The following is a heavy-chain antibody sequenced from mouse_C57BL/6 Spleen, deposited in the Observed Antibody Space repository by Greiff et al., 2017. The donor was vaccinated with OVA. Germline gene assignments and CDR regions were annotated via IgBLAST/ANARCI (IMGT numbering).Heavy chain of an antibody. Sequence: QQPVAELVKPGASVKLSCKASGYTFTSYCMHWVKQRPGQGLEWIGMIHPNSGSTNYNEKFKSKATLTVDKSSSTAYMQLSSLTSEDSAVYYCARPFYDYGYFDVWGTGITVTVSS. V-gene: IGHV1-64*01. J-gene: IGHJ1*03. CDR1: GYTFTSYC. D-gene: IGHD2-3*01. CDR3: ARPFYDYGYFDV. CDR2: IHPNSGST.